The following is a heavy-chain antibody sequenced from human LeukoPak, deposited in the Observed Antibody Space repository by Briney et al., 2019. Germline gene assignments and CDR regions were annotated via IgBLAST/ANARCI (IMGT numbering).Heavy chain of an antibody. J-gene: IGHJ4*02. Sequence: ASVKVSCKASGYTFTTYSISWVRQAPGQGLEWMGWISTYNGNTKYPQKLQDRVIMTTDTSTSTAYMELRSLTSDDTAVYYCATAPELRLFDYWGQGTLVTVSS. D-gene: IGHD1-26*01. CDR1: GYTFTTYS. CDR2: ISTYNGNT. V-gene: IGHV1-18*01. CDR3: ATAPELRLFDY.